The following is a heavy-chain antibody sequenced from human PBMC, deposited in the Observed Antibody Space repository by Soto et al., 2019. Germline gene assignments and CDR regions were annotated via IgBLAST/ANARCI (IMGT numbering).Heavy chain of an antibody. CDR1: GFTFSNYV. Sequence: EVQLLEYGGGLVQPGGSLRLSCAASGFTFSNYVMSWVRQAPGKGLEWVSSVSNSGSNTYYAESVKGRVTISRDNSNNTLCLQMNSLRAEDTALYYCARRGRTLPHYSYYMDVWGKGTTVTVSS. J-gene: IGHJ6*03. CDR3: ARRGRTLPHYSYYMDV. V-gene: IGHV3-23*01. CDR2: VSNSGSNT.